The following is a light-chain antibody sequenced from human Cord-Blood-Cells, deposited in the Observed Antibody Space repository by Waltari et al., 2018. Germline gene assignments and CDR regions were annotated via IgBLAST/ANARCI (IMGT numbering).Light chain of an antibody. CDR3: QQSYSTLWT. Sequence: QSPSSLSASVGDRVTITCRASQSISSYLNWYQQKPGKAPKLLIYAASSLQSGVPSRFSGSGSGTDFTLTISSLQPEDFATYYCQQSYSTLWTFGQGTKVEIK. CDR2: AAS. CDR1: QSISSY. V-gene: IGKV1-39*01. J-gene: IGKJ1*01.